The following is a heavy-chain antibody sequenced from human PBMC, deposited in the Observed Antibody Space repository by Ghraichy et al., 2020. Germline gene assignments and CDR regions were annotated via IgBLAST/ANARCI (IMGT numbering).Heavy chain of an antibody. V-gene: IGHV1-2*02. CDR3: AREETSGSYYFDY. Sequence: AAVKVSCKASGYTFTGYYIHWVRQAPGQGLEWMGWINPNNGDTNYAQKFQGRVTVTGDTSISSAYMELSRLRSDDTAVYYCAREETSGSYYFDYWGQGTLVTVSS. CDR2: INPNNGDT. CDR1: GYTFTGYY. J-gene: IGHJ4*02. D-gene: IGHD1-26*01.